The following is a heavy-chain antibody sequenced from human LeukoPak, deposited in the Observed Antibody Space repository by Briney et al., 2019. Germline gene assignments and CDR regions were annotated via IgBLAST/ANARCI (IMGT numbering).Heavy chain of an antibody. V-gene: IGHV1-69*04. Sequence: GASVKVSCKASGGTFSSYAISWVRQAPGQGLEWMGRIIPILGIANYAQKFQGRVTMTRDTSISTAYMELSRLRSDDTAVYYCARDPFTYYDFWSGYYGFDYWGQGTLVTVSS. J-gene: IGHJ4*02. D-gene: IGHD3-3*01. CDR2: IIPILGIA. CDR3: ARDPFTYYDFWSGYYGFDY. CDR1: GGTFSSYA.